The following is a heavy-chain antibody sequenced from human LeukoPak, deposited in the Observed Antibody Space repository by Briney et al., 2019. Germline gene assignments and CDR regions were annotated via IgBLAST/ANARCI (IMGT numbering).Heavy chain of an antibody. V-gene: IGHV4-34*01. CDR2: LNHSGST. J-gene: IGHJ4*02. CDR3: ARGRQLGLTRITIFGVVILPYFDY. Sequence: SETLSLTCAVYGGSFSGYYWSWIRQPPGKGLEWIGELNHSGSTNYNPSLKSRVTISVDTSKNQFSLKLSSVTAADTAVYYCARGRQLGLTRITIFGVVILPYFDYWGQGTLVTVSS. D-gene: IGHD3-3*01. CDR1: GGSFSGYY.